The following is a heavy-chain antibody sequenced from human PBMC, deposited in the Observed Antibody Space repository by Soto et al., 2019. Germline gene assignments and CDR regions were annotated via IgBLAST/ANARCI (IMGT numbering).Heavy chain of an antibody. CDR2: INHSGST. Sequence: QVQLQQWGAGLLKPSETLSLTCAVYGGSFSGYYWSWIRQPPGKGLEWIGEINHSGSTNYNPSLKSRVTISVDTSKNQFSLKLSSVTAADTAVYYCARGQRGDIAAAGPTYYYYYGMDVWGQGTTVTVSS. D-gene: IGHD6-13*01. V-gene: IGHV4-34*01. CDR1: GGSFSGYY. J-gene: IGHJ6*02. CDR3: ARGQRGDIAAAGPTYYYYYGMDV.